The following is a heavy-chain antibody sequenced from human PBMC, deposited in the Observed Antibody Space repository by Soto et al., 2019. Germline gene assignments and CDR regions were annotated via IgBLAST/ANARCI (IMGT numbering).Heavy chain of an antibody. D-gene: IGHD1-26*01. Sequence: ASVKVSCKASGYTFSNYGVNWVRQAPGQGLEWMAWISGYNGHTNYAQNLQGRVTLTTETSTSTAYMELRSLGSDDTAIYYCARGLRVVGGTTNRILFDYWGQGTLVTVSS. CDR3: ARGLRVVGGTTNRILFDY. CDR1: GYTFSNYG. J-gene: IGHJ4*02. V-gene: IGHV1-18*01. CDR2: ISGYNGHT.